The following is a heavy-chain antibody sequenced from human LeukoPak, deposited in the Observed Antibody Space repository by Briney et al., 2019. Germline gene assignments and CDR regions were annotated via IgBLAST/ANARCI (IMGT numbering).Heavy chain of an antibody. D-gene: IGHD1-26*01. V-gene: IGHV4-59*01. CDR2: IFDNGGT. J-gene: IGHJ2*01. Sequence: SETLSLTCTVSGGSISSYYWSWIRQPPGKGLEWIGYIFDNGGTKYNPSLKSRVTISLDTSKNQFSLRLNSMTAADTAVYYCTKSGGSSYWYFDLWGRGTLVTVSS. CDR3: TKSGGSSYWYFDL. CDR1: GGSISSYY.